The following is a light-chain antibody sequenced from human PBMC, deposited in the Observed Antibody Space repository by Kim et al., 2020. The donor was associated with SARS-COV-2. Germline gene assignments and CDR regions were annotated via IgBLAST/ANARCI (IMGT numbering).Light chain of an antibody. J-gene: IGLJ1*01. Sequence: ALGETVRITCQGASLRGYYATWYQQKPGQAPILLICNENTRPSGIPGRFSGSSSGDTASLTITGAQAEDEADYYCYSRDNTDKQHIFGTGTKVTVL. CDR2: NEN. V-gene: IGLV3-19*01. CDR3: YSRDNTDKQHI. CDR1: SLRGYY.